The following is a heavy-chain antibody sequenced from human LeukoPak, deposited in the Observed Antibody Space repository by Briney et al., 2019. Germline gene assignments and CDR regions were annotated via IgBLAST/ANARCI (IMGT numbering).Heavy chain of an antibody. V-gene: IGHV4-59*01. J-gene: IGHJ4*02. CDR1: GGSISFYY. D-gene: IGHD6-13*01. CDR3: ARDTRPFLYSSLYYFGY. Sequence: PSETLSLTCTVSGGSISFYYWSWIRQPPGKGLEWIGYIYYSGSTNYSPSLKSRVTISVDTSKNQFSLKLSSVTAADTAVYYCARDTRPFLYSSLYYFGYWGQGTLVTVSS. CDR2: IYYSGST.